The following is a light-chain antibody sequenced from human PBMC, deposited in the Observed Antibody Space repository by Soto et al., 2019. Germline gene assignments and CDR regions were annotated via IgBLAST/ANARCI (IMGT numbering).Light chain of an antibody. J-gene: IGLJ1*01. CDR1: SSDVGGYNY. CDR3: SSYTGSSSLYV. Sequence: QSVLTQPASVSGSPGQSITISCTGTSSDVGGYNYVSWYQQHPGRAPQLMIYEVSNRPSWVSNRFSGSKSGNTASLTISGLQAYDEDDYYCSSYTGSSSLYVFGTGTKLTVL. V-gene: IGLV2-14*01. CDR2: EVS.